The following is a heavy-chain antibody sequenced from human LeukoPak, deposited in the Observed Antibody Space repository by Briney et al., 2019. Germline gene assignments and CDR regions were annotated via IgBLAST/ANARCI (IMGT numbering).Heavy chain of an antibody. CDR2: INPSGDST. J-gene: IGHJ4*02. CDR1: GYTFTSYY. V-gene: IGHV1-46*01. D-gene: IGHD3-16*01. Sequence: HRASVKVSCKASGYTFTSYYMHWVRQAPGQGLEWMGVINPSGDSTTYAQNFQGRVTMTRDTSTSTVYMELRSLRSEDTAIYYCAKLATSDTGETYWGQGTLVTVSS. CDR3: AKLATSDTGETY.